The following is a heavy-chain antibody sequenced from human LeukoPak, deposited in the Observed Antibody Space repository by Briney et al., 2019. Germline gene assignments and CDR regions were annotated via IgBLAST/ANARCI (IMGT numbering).Heavy chain of an antibody. CDR3: ASHPYDSSGYFVG. V-gene: IGHV3-66*04. Sequence: GGSLRLSCAATGFTVSSNYMSWVRQAPGQGLEWVSVIYSGGSTYYADSVKGRFTISRDNSKNTLYLQMNSLRAEDTAVYYCASHPYDSSGYFVGWGQGTLVTVSS. CDR1: GFTVSSNY. CDR2: IYSGGST. D-gene: IGHD3-22*01. J-gene: IGHJ4*02.